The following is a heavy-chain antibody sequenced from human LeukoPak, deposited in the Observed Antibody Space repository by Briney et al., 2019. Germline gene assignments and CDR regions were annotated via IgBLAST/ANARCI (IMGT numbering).Heavy chain of an antibody. D-gene: IGHD3-22*01. Sequence: GGSLRLSCAASGFTFSSYGMHWVRQAPGKGLEWVAVISYDGSNKYYADSVKGRFTISRDNSKNTLYLQMNSLRAEDTAVYYCARDYDSSGYSPPFDYWGQGTLVTVSS. J-gene: IGHJ4*02. CDR3: ARDYDSSGYSPPFDY. CDR2: ISYDGSNK. V-gene: IGHV3-30*03. CDR1: GFTFSSYG.